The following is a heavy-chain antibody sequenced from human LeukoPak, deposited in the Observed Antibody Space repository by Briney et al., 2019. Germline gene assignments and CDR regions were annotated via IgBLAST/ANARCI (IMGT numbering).Heavy chain of an antibody. D-gene: IGHD2-2*01. V-gene: IGHV3-30*18. J-gene: IGHJ3*01. CDR1: GLTLSNFR. Sequence: GDSLRLSCAASGLTLSNFRIHSVPQAPGLGLEWVPLVSYDGNAKYYADSVRGRFTIARNNSRDTMYLQMKSLRPEDTAVYFCAKEGSALREGIVPALFDFDVWGQGTRVTVSS. CDR2: VSYDGNAK. CDR3: AKEGSALREGIVPALFDFDV.